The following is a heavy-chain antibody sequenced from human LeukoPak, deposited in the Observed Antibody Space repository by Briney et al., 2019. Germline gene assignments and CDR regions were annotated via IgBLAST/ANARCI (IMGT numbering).Heavy chain of an antibody. CDR2: IIPIFGTA. Sequence: GASLKVSCKASRGTFSSSAISWVRQATGQGLEWMGGIIPIFGTANYAQKFQGRVTITADKSTSTAYMELSSLRSEDTAVYYCAREKVGWSYFTTGGFDYWGQGTLVTVSS. V-gene: IGHV1-69*06. CDR1: RGTFSSSA. D-gene: IGHD1-26*01. J-gene: IGHJ4*02. CDR3: AREKVGWSYFTTGGFDY.